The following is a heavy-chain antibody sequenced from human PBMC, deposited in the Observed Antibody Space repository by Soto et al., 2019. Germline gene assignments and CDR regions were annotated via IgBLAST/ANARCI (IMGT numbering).Heavy chain of an antibody. J-gene: IGHJ5*02. Sequence: SETLSLTCTVSGDPISRGGYYWSWIRQHPGKGLEWIGYIFYSGTTYYNPSLKGRISISVDTSENHFSLSLTSVTAADTAVYYCARVQPYDYGANSGWLDPWGQGTRVTVSS. CDR3: ARVQPYDYGANSGWLDP. CDR2: IFYSGTT. CDR1: GDPISRGGYY. D-gene: IGHD4-17*01. V-gene: IGHV4-31*03.